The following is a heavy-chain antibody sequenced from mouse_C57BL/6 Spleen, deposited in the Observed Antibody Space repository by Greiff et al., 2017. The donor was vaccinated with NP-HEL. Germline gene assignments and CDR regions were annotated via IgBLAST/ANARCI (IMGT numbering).Heavy chain of an antibody. V-gene: IGHV3-6*01. CDR2: ISYDGSN. CDR1: GYSITSGYY. D-gene: IGHD2-5*01. J-gene: IGHJ3*01. Sequence: EVKLMESGPGLVKPSQSLSLTCSVTGYSITSGYYWNWIRQFPGNKLEWMGYISYDGSNNYNPSLKNRISITRDTSKNQFFLKLNSVTTEDTATYYCARAEYSNYEGVAYWGQGTLVTVSA. CDR3: ARAEYSNYEGVAY.